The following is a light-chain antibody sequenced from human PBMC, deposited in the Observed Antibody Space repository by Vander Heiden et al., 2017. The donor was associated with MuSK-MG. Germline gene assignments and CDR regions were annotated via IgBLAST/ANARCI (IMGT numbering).Light chain of an antibody. CDR1: QSVSSF. J-gene: IGKJ1*01. CDR2: AAS. Sequence: IQMTQSPSSLSASVGDRVTITCRASQSVSSFLNWYQQKPGKAPNLLIYAASTLQSPVPSRFSGSGSGTDFHLSIMRLQPEEIAIYYCHQSDTVPWTFGQGTKVEIK. V-gene: IGKV1-39*01. CDR3: HQSDTVPWT.